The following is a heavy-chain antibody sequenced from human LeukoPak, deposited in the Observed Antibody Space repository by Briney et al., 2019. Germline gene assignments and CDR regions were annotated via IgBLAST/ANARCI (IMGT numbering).Heavy chain of an antibody. V-gene: IGHV4-59*01. J-gene: IGHJ4*02. CDR3: ARGGSGTYYHY. CDR1: GGSISSYY. D-gene: IGHD1-26*01. Sequence: PSETLSLTCTVSGGSISSYYWSWIRQPPGKGLEWIGYIYYSGSTNYNPSLKSRVTISVDTFKNQFSLKLSSVTAADTAVYYCARGGSGTYYHYWGQGTLVTVSS. CDR2: IYYSGST.